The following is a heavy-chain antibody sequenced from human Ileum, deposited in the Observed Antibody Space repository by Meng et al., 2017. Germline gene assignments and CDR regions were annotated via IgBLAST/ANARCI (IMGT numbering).Heavy chain of an antibody. V-gene: IGHV4-34*01. CDR3: SRTSYYDNSGYYPG. D-gene: IGHD3-22*01. CDR1: GGSFSGYY. CDR2: INHSGST. J-gene: IGHJ4*02. Sequence: QGHLQQWGAGLLKPSETLSLTCAVYGGSFSGYYWSWIRQPPGKGLEWIGEINHSGSTNYNPSLKSRVTISVDTSKNQFSLKLSSVTAADTAVYYCSRTSYYDNSGYYPGWGQGTLVTVSS.